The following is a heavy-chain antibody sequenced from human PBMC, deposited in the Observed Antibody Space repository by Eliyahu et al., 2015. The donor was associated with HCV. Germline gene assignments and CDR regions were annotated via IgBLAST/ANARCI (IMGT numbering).Heavy chain of an antibody. CDR2: IFYSGST. J-gene: IGHJ6*02. Sequence: QVQLQESGPGLVKPSETLSLTCTVSGDSISSYYWSXIRQPPGKGLEWIGYIFYSGSTNYNPSLESRVTISIDTSKNQFSLKLSSVTAADTAVYYCARSRRLLFHPYYYYGLDVWGQGTTVTVSS. D-gene: IGHD2-21*02. V-gene: IGHV4-59*01. CDR3: ARSRRLLFHPYYYYGLDV. CDR1: GDSISSYY.